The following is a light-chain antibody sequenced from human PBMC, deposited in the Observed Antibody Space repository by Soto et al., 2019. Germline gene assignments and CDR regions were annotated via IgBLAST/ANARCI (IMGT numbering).Light chain of an antibody. CDR1: SSDDGGYNY. CDR2: EVR. Sequence: QSALTQPASVSGSPGQSITISCTGTSSDDGGYNYVSWYQQHPGKAPKLMIYEVRERPSGVPDRFSGSKSGNTASLTVSGLQAEDEADYYCSSYAGNNNLLFGGGTKLTVL. J-gene: IGLJ2*01. CDR3: SSYAGNNNLL. V-gene: IGLV2-8*01.